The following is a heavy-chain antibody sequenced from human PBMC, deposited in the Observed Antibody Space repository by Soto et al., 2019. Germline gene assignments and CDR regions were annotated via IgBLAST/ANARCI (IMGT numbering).Heavy chain of an antibody. CDR2: IYYTGGT. J-gene: IGHJ1*01. Sequence: QVQLQESGPGLVEPSHTLSLTCTVSGDSIGSTDSYWSWIRRPPGKGLEWIGYIYYTGGTFYNPSLKSRLTLSLETSNNQFSLTLTSVTAADTGMYYCARGGSGWAEYFQHWGQGTLVAVSS. CDR1: GDSIGSTDSY. D-gene: IGHD6-25*01. CDR3: ARGGSGWAEYFQH. V-gene: IGHV4-30-4*08.